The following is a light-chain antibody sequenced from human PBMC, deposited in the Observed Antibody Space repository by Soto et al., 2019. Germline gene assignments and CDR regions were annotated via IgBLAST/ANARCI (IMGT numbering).Light chain of an antibody. CDR2: GAS. CDR3: QQYNNWRVT. Sequence: EIVMTQSPDTLSVSPGERATLSCRASQSVGSKLAWYQQKPGQAPRLLIYGASTRATGIPARFSGSGSGTEFTLTISSLQSEDFAVYYCQQYNNWRVTFGQGTKVDI. V-gene: IGKV3-15*01. J-gene: IGKJ1*01. CDR1: QSVGSK.